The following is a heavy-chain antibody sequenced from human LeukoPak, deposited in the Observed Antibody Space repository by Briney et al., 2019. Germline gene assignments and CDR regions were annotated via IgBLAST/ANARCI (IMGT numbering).Heavy chain of an antibody. CDR1: GFTFPSHW. CDR2: IKQDGSER. Sequence: GGSLRLSCAASGFTFPSHWMSWVRQAPGKGLGWVANIKQDGSERYYVDSVKGRFTISRENAKNSLYLQMNSLRAEDTAVYYCARESFITMVRGVDFDSWGQGTLVTVSS. CDR3: ARESFITMVRGVDFDS. J-gene: IGHJ4*02. V-gene: IGHV3-7*01. D-gene: IGHD3-10*01.